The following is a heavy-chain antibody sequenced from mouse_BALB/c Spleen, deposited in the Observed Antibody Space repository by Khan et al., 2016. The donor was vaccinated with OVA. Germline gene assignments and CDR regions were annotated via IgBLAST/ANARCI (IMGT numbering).Heavy chain of an antibody. CDR3: ARNYDYDEGLAY. Sequence: QVQLKESGPGLVQPSQSLSITCTVSGFSLTTYGVHWVRQSPGKGLERLGVIWSGGITDYNAPFISRLSISKDNSKSQVFFKMNSLQANDTAIYYCARNYDYDEGLAYWGQGTLVTVSA. D-gene: IGHD2-4*01. J-gene: IGHJ3*01. CDR2: IWSGGIT. CDR1: GFSLTTYG. V-gene: IGHV2-2*02.